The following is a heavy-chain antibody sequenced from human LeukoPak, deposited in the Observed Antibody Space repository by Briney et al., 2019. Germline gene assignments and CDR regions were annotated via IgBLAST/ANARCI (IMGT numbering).Heavy chain of an antibody. CDR2: INPNSGGT. CDR1: GYTFTGYY. V-gene: IGHV1-2*02. D-gene: IGHD6-13*01. Sequence: ASVKVSCKASGYTFTGYYMHWVRQAPGQGLEWMGWINPNSGGTNYAQKFQGRVTMTRDTSISTAYMELSRLRSDDTAVYYCARDPYSSSWTRLYYYYGMDVWGQGTTVTVSS. CDR3: ARDPYSSSWTRLYYYYGMDV. J-gene: IGHJ6*02.